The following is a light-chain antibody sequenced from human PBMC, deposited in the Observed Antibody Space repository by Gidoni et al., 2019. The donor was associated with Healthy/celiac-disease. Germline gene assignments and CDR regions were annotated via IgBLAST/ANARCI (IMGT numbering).Light chain of an antibody. CDR2: AAS. CDR1: KSISSY. J-gene: IGKJ3*01. Sequence: DIQMTQSPSSLSESVGDRVTITCRASKSISSYLNWYHQKPGKAPKLLIYAASSLQSGVPSRFSGSGSGTDFTLTISSLQPEEFATYYCQQSYCTLLFTFGPGTKVDIK. CDR3: QQSYCTLLFT. V-gene: IGKV1-39*01.